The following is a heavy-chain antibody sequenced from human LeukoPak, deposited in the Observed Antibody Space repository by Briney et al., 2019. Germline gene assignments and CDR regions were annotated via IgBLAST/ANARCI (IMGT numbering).Heavy chain of an antibody. CDR1: XFXXXXXX. V-gene: IGHV3-30*18. CDR2: ISYDGSXK. Sequence: LXXXXXXFXXXXXXXXXVXXAPGKGXXXVXVISYDGSXKYYADSVKGRFTISRENSKNTVYLQRNSLRAGDRAVYYCAKDLRKNQYCSSTSCYTGIDYWGQGTLVTVSS. D-gene: IGHD2-2*02. CDR3: AKDLRKNQYCSSTSCYTGIDY. J-gene: IGHJ4*02.